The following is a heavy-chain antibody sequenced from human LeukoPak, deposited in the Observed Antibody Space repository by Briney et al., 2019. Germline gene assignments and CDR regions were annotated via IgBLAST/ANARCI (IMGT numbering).Heavy chain of an antibody. CDR3: AREDTAMAPYYYYYMDV. D-gene: IGHD5-18*01. CDR1: GFTFSSYG. CDR2: ISYDGSNK. J-gene: IGHJ6*03. V-gene: IGHV3-30*03. Sequence: GALRLSCAASGFTFSSYGMHWVRQAPGKGLEWVAVISYDGSNKSYADSVKGRFTISRDNAKNSLYPQMNSLRAEDTAVYYCAREDTAMAPYYYYYMDVWGKGTTVTVSS.